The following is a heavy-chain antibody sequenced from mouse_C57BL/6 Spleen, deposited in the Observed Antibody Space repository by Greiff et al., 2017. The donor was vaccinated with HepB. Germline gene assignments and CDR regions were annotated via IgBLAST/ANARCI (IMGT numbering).Heavy chain of an antibody. CDR1: GYTFTSYW. CDR2: IYPGSGNT. D-gene: IGHD2-2*01. Sequence: VQLQQPGAELVRPGSSVKLSCKASGYTFTSYWMHWVKQSPGQGLEWIARIYPGSGNTYYNEKFKGKATLTAEKSSSTAYMQLSSLTSEDSAVYFCARSGGGYLFAYWGQGTLVTVSA. J-gene: IGHJ3*01. CDR3: ARSGGGYLFAY. V-gene: IGHV1-76*01.